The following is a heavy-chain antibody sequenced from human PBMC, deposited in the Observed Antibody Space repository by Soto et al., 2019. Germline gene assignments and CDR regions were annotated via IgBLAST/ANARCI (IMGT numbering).Heavy chain of an antibody. J-gene: IGHJ4*02. CDR1: GFKFSNYA. V-gene: IGHV3-23*01. CDR2: ISATGGGT. Sequence: GGSLRLSCAASGFKFSNYAMSWVRQAPGKGLEWVSLISATGGGTYYADSVKGRFTISRDNSHNTLYLQVHSLTAEDTAVYYCAKDRRAGGNSAFYFDFWGQGAQVTGSS. CDR3: AKDRRAGGNSAFYFDF. D-gene: IGHD3-16*01.